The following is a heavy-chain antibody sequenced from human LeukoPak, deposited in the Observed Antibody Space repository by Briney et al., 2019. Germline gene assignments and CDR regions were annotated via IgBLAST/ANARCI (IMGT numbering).Heavy chain of an antibody. V-gene: IGHV4-39*07. CDR3: ARSSTGSITIFGVVKRDYGMDV. CDR2: INHSGST. CDR1: GGSISSSSYY. Sequence: SETLSLTCTVSGGSISSSSYYWGWIRQPPGKGLEWIGEINHSGSTNYNPSLKSRVTISVDTSKNQFSLKLSSVTAADTAVYYCARSSTGSITIFGVVKRDYGMDVWGQGTTVTVSS. D-gene: IGHD3-3*01. J-gene: IGHJ6*02.